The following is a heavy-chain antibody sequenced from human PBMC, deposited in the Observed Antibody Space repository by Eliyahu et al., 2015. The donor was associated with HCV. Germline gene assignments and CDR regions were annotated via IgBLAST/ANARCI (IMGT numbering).Heavy chain of an antibody. V-gene: IGHV3-30*18. J-gene: IGHJ4*02. CDR3: AKDKYSSSWLSYFDY. CDR2: ISYDGSNK. D-gene: IGHD6-13*01. CDR1: GFTFSSYG. Sequence: QVQLVESGGGVVQPGRSLRLSCAASGFTFSSYGMXWVRQAPGKGLEWVAVISYDGSNKYYADSVKGRFTISRDNSKNTLYLQMNSLRAEDTAVYYCAKDKYSSSWLSYFDYWGQGTLVTVSS.